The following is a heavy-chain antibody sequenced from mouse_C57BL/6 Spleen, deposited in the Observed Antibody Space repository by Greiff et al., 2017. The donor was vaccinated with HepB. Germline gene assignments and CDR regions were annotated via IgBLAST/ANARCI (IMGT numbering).Heavy chain of an antibody. V-gene: IGHV1-82*01. D-gene: IGHD3-2*02. Sequence: VQLQQSGPELVKPGASVKISCKASGYAFSSSWMNWVKQRPGKGLEWIGRIYPGDGDTNYNGKFKGKATLTADKSSSTAYMQLSSLTSEDSAVYFCAREGSSGSPWFAYWGQGTLVTVSA. CDR1: GYAFSSSW. CDR2: IYPGDGDT. J-gene: IGHJ3*01. CDR3: AREGSSGSPWFAY.